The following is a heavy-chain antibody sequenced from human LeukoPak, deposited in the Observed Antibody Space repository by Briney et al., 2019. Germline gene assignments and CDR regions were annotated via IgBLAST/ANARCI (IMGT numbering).Heavy chain of an antibody. Sequence: PSETLSLTCTVSGGSISSSSYYWGWIRQPPGKGLEWIGSIYYSGSTYYNPSLKSRVTISVDTSKNQFSLKLSSVTAADTAVYYCARHMGVDFWSGYLYYMDVWGKGTTVTVSS. CDR3: ARHMGVDFWSGYLYYMDV. J-gene: IGHJ6*03. V-gene: IGHV4-39*01. CDR2: IYYSGST. CDR1: GGSISSSSYY. D-gene: IGHD3-3*01.